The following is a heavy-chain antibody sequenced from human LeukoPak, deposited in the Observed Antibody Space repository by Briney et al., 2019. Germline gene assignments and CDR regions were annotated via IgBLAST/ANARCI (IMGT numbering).Heavy chain of an antibody. CDR2: INAGNGNT. CDR3: ARGTLSALRA. CDR1: GYTFSSYA. V-gene: IGHV1-3*01. Sequence: ASVKVSCKASGYTFSSYAMHWVRQAPGQRLEWMGWINAGNGNTKYSQEFQGRITITRDTSASTAYMELRSLRSDDTAVYYCARGTLSALRAWGQGTLVTVSS. J-gene: IGHJ4*02.